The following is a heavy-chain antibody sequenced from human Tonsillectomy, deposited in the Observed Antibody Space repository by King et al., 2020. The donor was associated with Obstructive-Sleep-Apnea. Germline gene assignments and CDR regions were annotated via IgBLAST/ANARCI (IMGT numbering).Heavy chain of an antibody. Sequence: QLQLQESGPGLVKPSETLSLTCTVSGGSISSSSHYWGWIRQPPGKGLEWIGNIYYSGSTYYNPSLKSRVTISGDSSKNQFSLKLTSVTAADTAVYYCARVSGYSSGWNDYWGQGTLVTVSS. V-gene: IGHV4-39*07. CDR2: IYYSGST. D-gene: IGHD6-19*01. CDR1: GGSISSSSHY. CDR3: ARVSGYSSGWNDY. J-gene: IGHJ4*02.